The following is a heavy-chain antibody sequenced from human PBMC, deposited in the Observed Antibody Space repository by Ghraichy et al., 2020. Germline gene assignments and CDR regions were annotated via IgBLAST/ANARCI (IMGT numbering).Heavy chain of an antibody. V-gene: IGHV3-23*01. J-gene: IGHJ6*02. D-gene: IGHD6-19*01. CDR3: AKGKAEHSGLSLYYYGMDV. Sequence: GESLNISCAASGFTFSSYAMSWVRQAPGKGLEWVSAISGSGGSTYYADSVKGRFTISRDNSKNTLYLQMNSLRAEDTAVYYCAKGKAEHSGLSLYYYGMDVWGQGTTVTVSS. CDR1: GFTFSSYA. CDR2: ISGSGGST.